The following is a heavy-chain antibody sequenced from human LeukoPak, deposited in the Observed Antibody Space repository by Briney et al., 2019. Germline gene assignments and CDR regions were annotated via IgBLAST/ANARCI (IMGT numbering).Heavy chain of an antibody. CDR3: ARANYGSGSYPPDF. J-gene: IGHJ4*02. Sequence: PSETLSLTCTVSGGSVYSASYYWSWIRQRPGKGLEWIGCIYYSGSTNYNPSLKSRVTISVDTSKNQFSLKLTSVTAADTAVYYCARANYGSGSYPPDFWGQGTLVTVSS. CDR1: GGSVYSASYY. CDR2: IYYSGST. D-gene: IGHD3-10*01. V-gene: IGHV4-61*01.